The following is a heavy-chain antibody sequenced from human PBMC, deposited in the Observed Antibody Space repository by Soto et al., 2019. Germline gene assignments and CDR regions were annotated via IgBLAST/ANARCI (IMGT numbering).Heavy chain of an antibody. Sequence: PGESLNISCKGSGYSFTSYWIGWVRQMPGKGLEWMGIIYPGDSDTRYSPSFQGQVTISADKSISTAYLQWSSLKASDTAIFYCDEHNGGYDFFPFWGQGTPVTGSS. J-gene: IGHJ4*02. CDR1: GYSFTSYW. V-gene: IGHV5-51*01. D-gene: IGHD5-12*01. CDR3: DEHNGGYDFFPF. CDR2: IYPGDSDT.